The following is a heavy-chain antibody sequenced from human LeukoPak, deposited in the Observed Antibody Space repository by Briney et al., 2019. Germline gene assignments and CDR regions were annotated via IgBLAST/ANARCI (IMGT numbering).Heavy chain of an antibody. V-gene: IGHV3-48*03. D-gene: IGHD5-24*01. J-gene: IGHJ6*02. CDR2: ISSGGSSI. CDR3: ARRQFYYYGMGV. CDR1: GFTFNTYE. Sequence: PGGSLRLSCAASGFTFNTYEMNWVRQAPGKGLEWVSYISSGGSSIYYADSVKGRFTISRDNAKNSLYLQMSSLRAEDTAVYYCARRQFYYYGMGVWGQGTTVTVSS.